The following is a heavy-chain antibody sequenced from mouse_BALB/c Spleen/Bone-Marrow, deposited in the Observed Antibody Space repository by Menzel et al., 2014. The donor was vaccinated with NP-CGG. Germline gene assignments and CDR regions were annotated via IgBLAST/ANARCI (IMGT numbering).Heavy chain of an antibody. CDR2: IDPASDYT. CDR3: ATRTGTFDY. Sequence: VQLQQSGAELVKPGASVKLSCTASGFNIKDTYMHWVKQRPEQGLEWIGRIDPASDYTQFDSKFQDKATITADTSSNTAYLQLSSLTSEDTAVYYCATRTGTFDYWGQGTTLTVSS. V-gene: IGHV14-3*02. J-gene: IGHJ2*01. CDR1: GFNIKDTY. D-gene: IGHD4-1*01.